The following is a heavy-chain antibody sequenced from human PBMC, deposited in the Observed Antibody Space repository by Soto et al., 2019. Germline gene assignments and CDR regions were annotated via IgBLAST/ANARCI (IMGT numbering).Heavy chain of an antibody. J-gene: IGHJ2*01. CDR1: GFRFSTYG. V-gene: IGHV3-30*18. Sequence: QVHLEESGGGVVQPGRSLRLSCAASGFRFSTYGMHWVRQAPGKGLEWVAVISHEGGNEYYADSVKGRFTISGDSSKNTVYLQMNNVRAEDTAVYYCAKYPSSGYTRGDFDFWGLGTRVTVSS. CDR2: ISHEGGNE. D-gene: IGHD3-22*01. CDR3: AKYPSSGYTRGDFDF.